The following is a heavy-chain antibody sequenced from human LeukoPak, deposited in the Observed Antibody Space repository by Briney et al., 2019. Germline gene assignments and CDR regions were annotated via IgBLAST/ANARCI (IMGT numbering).Heavy chain of an antibody. V-gene: IGHV4-59*08. CDR1: GGSISSYY. Sequence: SETLSLTCTVSGGSISSYYRSWIRQPPGKGLEWIGYIYYSGSTNYNPSLKSRVTISVDTSKNQFSLNLSSVTAADTAVYYCARGLSGYGPYYYGMDVWGQGTTVTVSS. D-gene: IGHD5-12*01. CDR2: IYYSGST. J-gene: IGHJ6*02. CDR3: ARGLSGYGPYYYGMDV.